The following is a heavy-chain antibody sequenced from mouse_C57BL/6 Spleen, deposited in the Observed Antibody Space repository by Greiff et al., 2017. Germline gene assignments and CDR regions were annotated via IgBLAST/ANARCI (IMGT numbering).Heavy chain of an antibody. CDR1: GYTFTSYW. J-gene: IGHJ1*03. Sequence: QVQLQQPGAELVRPGTSVKLSCKASGYTFTSYWMHWVKQRPGQGLEWIGVIDPSDSYTNYNQKFKGKATLTVDTSSSTAYMQLSSLTSEDSAVYYCARCGDVYYPYWYFDVWGTGTTVTVSS. CDR2: IDPSDSYT. V-gene: IGHV1-59*01. D-gene: IGHD2-3*01. CDR3: ARCGDVYYPYWYFDV.